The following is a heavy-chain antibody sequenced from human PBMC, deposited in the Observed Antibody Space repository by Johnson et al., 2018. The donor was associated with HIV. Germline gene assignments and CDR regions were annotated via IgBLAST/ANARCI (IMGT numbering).Heavy chain of an antibody. CDR1: GFTFSSYG. D-gene: IGHD1-26*01. Sequence: QLVESGGGVVQPGRSLRLSCAASGFTFSSYGMHWVRQAPGKGLEWVAVISYDGSNKYYADSVKGRFTISRDNSKNTLYLQMNSLRDEDTALYYCARAVRVGATTNSAFDFWGEGTMVTVSS. CDR3: ARAVRVGATTNSAFDF. V-gene: IGHV3-30*03. J-gene: IGHJ3*01. CDR2: ISYDGSNK.